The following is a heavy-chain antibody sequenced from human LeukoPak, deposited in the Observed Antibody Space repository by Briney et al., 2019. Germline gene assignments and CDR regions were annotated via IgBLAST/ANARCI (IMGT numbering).Heavy chain of an antibody. CDR1: GFAFSTYS. V-gene: IGHV3-23*01. D-gene: IGHD6-19*01. CDR3: AKAVGSGWRYYFDY. J-gene: IGHJ4*02. Sequence: PGGSLRLSCAASGFAFSTYSMNWVRQAPGKGLEWVSVISGSGGNTYYADSVKGRLTISRDNSKNTLYLQMNSLRAEDTAVYYCAKAVGSGWRYYFDYWGQGTLVTVSS. CDR2: ISGSGGNT.